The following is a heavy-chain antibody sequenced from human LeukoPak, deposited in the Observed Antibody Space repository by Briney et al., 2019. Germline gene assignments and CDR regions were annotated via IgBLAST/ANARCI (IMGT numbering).Heavy chain of an antibody. V-gene: IGHV3-9*01. J-gene: IGHJ3*02. CDR3: AKGLVIDAFDI. Sequence: PGRSLRLSCAASGFTFDDYAMRWVRQAPGKGLEWVSGISWNSGSIGYADSVKGRFTISRDNAKNSLYLQMNSLRAEDTALYYCAKGLVIDAFDIWGQGTMVTVSS. D-gene: IGHD3-3*01. CDR2: ISWNSGSI. CDR1: GFTFDDYA.